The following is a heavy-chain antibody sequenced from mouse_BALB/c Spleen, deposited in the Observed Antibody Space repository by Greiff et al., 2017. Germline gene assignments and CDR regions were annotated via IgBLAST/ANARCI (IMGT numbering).Heavy chain of an antibody. CDR1: GFTFSSYT. J-gene: IGHJ3*01. D-gene: IGHD2-1*01. CDR2: ISNGGGST. CDR3: ARHGNYVSWFAY. V-gene: IGHV5-12-2*01. Sequence: EVKVVESGGGLVQPGGSLKLSCAASGFTFSSYTMSWVRQTPEKRLEWVAYISNGGGSTYYPDTVKGRFTISRDNAKNTLYLQMSSLKSEDTAMYYCARHGNYVSWFAYWGQGTLVTVSA.